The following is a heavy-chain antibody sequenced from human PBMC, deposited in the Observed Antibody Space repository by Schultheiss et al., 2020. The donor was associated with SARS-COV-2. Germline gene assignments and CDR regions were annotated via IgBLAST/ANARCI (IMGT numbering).Heavy chain of an antibody. D-gene: IGHD2-21*01. CDR1: GGSISSSSYY. CDR3: AREVFFYYYMDV. CDR2: IYYSGST. V-gene: IGHV4-61*05. Sequence: SQTLSLTCTVSGGSISSSSYYWGWIRQPPGKGLEWIGYIYYSGSTNYNPSLKSRVTMSVDTSKNQFSLKLSSVTAADTAVYYCAREVFFYYYMDVWGKGTTVTVAS. J-gene: IGHJ6*03.